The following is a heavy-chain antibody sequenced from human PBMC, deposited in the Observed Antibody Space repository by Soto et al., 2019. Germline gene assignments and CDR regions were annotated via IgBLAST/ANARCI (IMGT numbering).Heavy chain of an antibody. J-gene: IGHJ4*02. CDR2: IHYNGNT. D-gene: IGHD4-17*01. CDR3: SGDTVTSFDH. V-gene: IGHV4-31*03. CDR1: GGSINRGGFY. Sequence: HVQLQESGPGLVKPSQTLSLTCTVSGGSINRGGFYWNWIRQHPGKGLEWIGYIHYNGNTYYTPSLKSRVTMSVDTSQNQFSLKLSSVTAADTAVYYCSGDTVTSFDHWGQGTLVTVSS.